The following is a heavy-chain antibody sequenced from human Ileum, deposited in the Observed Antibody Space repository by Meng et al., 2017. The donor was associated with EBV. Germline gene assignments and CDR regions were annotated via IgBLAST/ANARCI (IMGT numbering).Heavy chain of an antibody. CDR1: GVSFSGYY. CDR3: ARGHDYGDYASDY. Sequence: LEQWGSCLFDPSGTLSLPVACYGVSFSGYYWSWIRQPPGKGLEWIGEINHSGSTNYNPSLKSRVTISVDTSKNQFSLKLSSVTAADTAVYYCARGHDYGDYASDYWGQGTLVTVSS. D-gene: IGHD4-17*01. V-gene: IGHV4-34*01. CDR2: INHSGST. J-gene: IGHJ4*02.